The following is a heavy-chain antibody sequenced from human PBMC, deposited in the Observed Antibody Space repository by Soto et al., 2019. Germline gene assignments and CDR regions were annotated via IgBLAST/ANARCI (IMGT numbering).Heavy chain of an antibody. J-gene: IGHJ6*02. CDR3: ARDRGRPRYYYYGMDV. V-gene: IGHV1-18*04. CDR2: ISAYNGNT. Sequence: GASVKVSCKASGYTFTSYGISWVRQAPGQGLEWMGWISAYNGNTNYAQKLQGRVTMTTDTSTSTAYMELRSLRSDDTAVYYCARDRGRPRYYYYGMDVWGQGTTVTVSS. CDR1: GYTFTSYG.